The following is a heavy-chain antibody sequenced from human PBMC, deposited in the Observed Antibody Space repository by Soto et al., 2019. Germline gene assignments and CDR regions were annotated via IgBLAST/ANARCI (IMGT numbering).Heavy chain of an antibody. V-gene: IGHV6-1*01. CDR1: GDSVSSNSAA. CDR3: ARDKRDIVVVPAAIRDGDGYPLYGMQV. Sequence: LSLTCAISGDSVSSNSAAWHWSRQSPSLALGWLGRSYYRSKWYNDYAVSVKSRITIKPDTSKNQFSLQRNSLTRDHTAVYYCARDKRDIVVVPAAIRDGDGYPLYGMQVRGQGTTGTVSS. CDR2: SYYRSKWYN. J-gene: IGHJ6*02. D-gene: IGHD2-2*02.